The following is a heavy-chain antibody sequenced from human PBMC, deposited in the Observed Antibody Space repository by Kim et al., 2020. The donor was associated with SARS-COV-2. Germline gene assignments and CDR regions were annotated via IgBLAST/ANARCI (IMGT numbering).Heavy chain of an antibody. D-gene: IGHD3-10*01. J-gene: IGHJ4*02. CDR3: ARYGSGTSIDY. V-gene: IGHV1-3*01. Sequence: NTRYSLKVQGRVTITGDTAATADYMELSSLRSEDTDVYYCARYGSGTSIDYWGQGTLVTVSS. CDR2: NT.